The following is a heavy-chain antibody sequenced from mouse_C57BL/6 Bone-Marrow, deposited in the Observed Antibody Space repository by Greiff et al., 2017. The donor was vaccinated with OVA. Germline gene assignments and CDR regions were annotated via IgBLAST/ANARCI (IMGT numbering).Heavy chain of an antibody. D-gene: IGHD4-1*01. CDR3: TTGRWDY. V-gene: IGHV14-4*01. Sequence: VHVKQSGAELVRPGASVKLSCTASGFNIKDDYMHWVKQRPEQGLEWIGWIDPENGDTEYASKFQGKATITADTSSNTAYLQLSSLTSEDTAVYYCTTGRWDYWGQGTSVTVSS. J-gene: IGHJ4*01. CDR1: GFNIKDDY. CDR2: IDPENGDT.